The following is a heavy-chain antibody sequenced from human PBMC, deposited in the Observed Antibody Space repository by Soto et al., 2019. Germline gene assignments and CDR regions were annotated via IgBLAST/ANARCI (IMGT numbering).Heavy chain of an antibody. V-gene: IGHV4-30-4*01. J-gene: IGHJ6*02. Sequence: PSETLSLTCTVSGGSISSGDYYWSWIRQPPGKGLEWIGYIYYSGSTYYNPSLKSRVTISVDTSKNQFSLKLSSVTAADTAVYYCARGRRMTTVTRYCYYGMDVWGQGTTVTVSS. CDR3: ARGRRMTTVTRYCYYGMDV. CDR2: IYYSGST. D-gene: IGHD4-17*01. CDR1: GGSISSGDYY.